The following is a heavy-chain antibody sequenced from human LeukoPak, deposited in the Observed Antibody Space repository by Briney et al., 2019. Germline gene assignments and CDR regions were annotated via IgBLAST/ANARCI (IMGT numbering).Heavy chain of an antibody. CDR3: ARADSNGWISDY. CDR2: ISYDGSSK. D-gene: IGHD6-19*01. J-gene: IGHJ4*02. Sequence: PGGSLRLSCAASGFTFSSYAMHWVRQAPGKGLEWVAVISYDGSSKYYADSVKGRFTISRDNSKNTLYLQMNSLRAEDTAVYYCARADSNGWISDYWGQGTLVTVSS. CDR1: GFTFSSYA. V-gene: IGHV3-30*04.